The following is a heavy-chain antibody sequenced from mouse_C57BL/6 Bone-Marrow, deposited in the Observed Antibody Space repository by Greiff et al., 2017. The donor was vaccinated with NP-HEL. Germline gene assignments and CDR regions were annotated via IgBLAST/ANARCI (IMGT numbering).Heavy chain of an antibody. Sequence: VQLQQSGAELVRPGASVTLSCKASGYTFTDYEMHWVKQTPVHGLEWIGAIDPETGGTAYNQKFKGKAILTADKSSSTAYMELRSLTSEDSAVYYCTRNWDYFDYGGQGTTLTVSS. CDR3: TRNWDYFDY. CDR1: GYTFTDYE. CDR2: IDPETGGT. J-gene: IGHJ2*01. V-gene: IGHV1-15*01. D-gene: IGHD4-1*01.